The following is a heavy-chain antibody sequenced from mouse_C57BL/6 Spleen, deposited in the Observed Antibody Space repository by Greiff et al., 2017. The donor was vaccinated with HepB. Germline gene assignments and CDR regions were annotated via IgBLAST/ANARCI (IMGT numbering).Heavy chain of an antibody. Sequence: VHVKQSGAELVRPGASVKLSCTASGFNIKDYYMHWVKQRPEQGLEWIGRIDPEDGDTEYAPKFQGKATMTADTSSNTAYLQLSSLTSEDTAVYYCTTDDYDASWFAYWGQGTLVTVSA. CDR1: GFNIKDYY. V-gene: IGHV14-1*01. CDR3: TTDDYDASWFAY. D-gene: IGHD2-4*01. CDR2: IDPEDGDT. J-gene: IGHJ3*01.